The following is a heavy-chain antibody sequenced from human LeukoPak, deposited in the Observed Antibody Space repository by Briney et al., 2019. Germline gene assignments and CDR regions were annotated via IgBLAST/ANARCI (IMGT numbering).Heavy chain of an antibody. CDR1: GFTFSTYS. V-gene: IGHV3-21*01. CDR3: AREISEEGFDY. Sequence: GGSLRLSCAASGFTFSTYSMNWVRQAPDKGLEWVSSISRSGDYIYYADSVKGRFTISRDNTENSLYLQMSSLRAEDTAVSYCAREISEEGFDYWGQGTLVTVSS. J-gene: IGHJ4*02. CDR2: ISRSGDYI.